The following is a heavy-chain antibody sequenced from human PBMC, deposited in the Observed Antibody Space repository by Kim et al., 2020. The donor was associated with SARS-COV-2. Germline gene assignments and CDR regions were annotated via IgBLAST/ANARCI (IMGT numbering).Heavy chain of an antibody. J-gene: IGHJ4*02. CDR3: ARARGLAFDH. CDR2: IGTAGDT. CDR1: GFIFSSYD. D-gene: IGHD3-10*01. V-gene: IGHV3-13*04. Sequence: GGSLRLSCAASGFIFSSYDMHWVRQAIGKGLEWVSTIGTAGDTYYPGAVKGRFTNSRENAKNSLHLQMSSLRAGDTAVYYCARARGLAFDHWRQGTLVTVSS.